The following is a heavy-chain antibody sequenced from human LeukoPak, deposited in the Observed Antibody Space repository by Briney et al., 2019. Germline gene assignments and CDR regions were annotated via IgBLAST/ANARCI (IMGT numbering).Heavy chain of an antibody. V-gene: IGHV3-48*01. CDR1: GFTFSSYS. Sequence: PGGSLRLSCAASGFTFSSYSMNWVRQAPGKGLEWVSYISSSSSTIYYADSVEGRFTISRDNAKNSLYLQMNSLRAEDTAVYYCARRSGWFGLTFDYWGQGTLVTVSS. CDR2: ISSSSSTI. CDR3: ARRSGWFGLTFDY. J-gene: IGHJ4*02. D-gene: IGHD3-10*01.